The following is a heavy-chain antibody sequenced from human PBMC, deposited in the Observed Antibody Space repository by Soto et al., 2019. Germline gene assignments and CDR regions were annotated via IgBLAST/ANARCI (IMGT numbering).Heavy chain of an antibody. Sequence: EVQLLESGGGLVQQGGSLRLSCAASGFTFRSYAMIWVRQAPGKGLEWVSGISGSGVSTYYADSVKGRFTIYRDNSKSTLYLQMNSLRAEDTAVYYCAKDRERIATRSIDYWGQGTLVTVSS. CDR1: GFTFRSYA. CDR3: AKDRERIATRSIDY. J-gene: IGHJ4*02. V-gene: IGHV3-23*01. CDR2: ISGSGVST. D-gene: IGHD6-6*01.